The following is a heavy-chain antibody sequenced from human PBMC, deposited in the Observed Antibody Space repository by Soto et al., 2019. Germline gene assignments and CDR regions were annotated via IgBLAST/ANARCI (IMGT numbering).Heavy chain of an antibody. CDR1: GGSFTGYY. D-gene: IGHD1-20*01. CDR3: ARGQPYSWNLNYFDY. V-gene: IGHV4-34*01. J-gene: IGHJ4*02. CDR2: IKHNGST. Sequence: PSETLSLTCTVYGGSFTGYYWSWVRQPPGKGLEWIGEIKHNGSTKYNPSLKSRVTISVDTSKRQFSLKLSSVTAADTAVYYCARGQPYSWNLNYFDYWGQGTLVTVPS.